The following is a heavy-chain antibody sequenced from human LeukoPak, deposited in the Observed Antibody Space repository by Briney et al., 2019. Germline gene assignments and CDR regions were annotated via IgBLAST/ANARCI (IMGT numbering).Heavy chain of an antibody. CDR1: GYSFTGYY. CDR2: INPESGGT. Sequence: ASVKVSCKASGYSFTGYYMHWVRQAPGQGLEWMGWINPESGGTSYAQKFQGRVTMTRETSIRTAYMELSGLKSDDTAVYYCTSPLRYIDYWGPGTPVTASS. J-gene: IGHJ4*02. D-gene: IGHD3-9*01. CDR3: TSPLRYIDY. V-gene: IGHV1-2*02.